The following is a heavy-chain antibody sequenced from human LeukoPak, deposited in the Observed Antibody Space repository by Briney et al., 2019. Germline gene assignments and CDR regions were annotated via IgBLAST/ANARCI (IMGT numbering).Heavy chain of an antibody. CDR1: GGTFSSYA. D-gene: IGHD3-10*01. V-gene: IGHV1-69*04. J-gene: IGHJ3*02. Sequence: GSSVKVSCKASGGTFSSYAISWVRQAPGQGLEWMGRIIPILGIANYAQKFQGRVTITADKSTSTAYMELRSLRSDDTAVYYCARVHVGSFDAFDIWGQGTMVTVSS. CDR3: ARVHVGSFDAFDI. CDR2: IIPILGIA.